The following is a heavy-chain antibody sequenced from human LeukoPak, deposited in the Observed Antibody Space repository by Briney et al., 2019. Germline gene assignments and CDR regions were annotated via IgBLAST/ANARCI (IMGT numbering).Heavy chain of an antibody. J-gene: IGHJ4*02. Sequence: PGGSLRLSCAASGFTFSGYSMNWVRQAPGKGLEWVSSISSSSSYIYYADSVKGRFTISRDNAKNSLYLQMNSLRAEDTAVYYCAIVGRSCGWYVSFDYWGQGTLVTVSS. D-gene: IGHD6-19*01. V-gene: IGHV3-21*01. CDR1: GFTFSGYS. CDR2: ISSSSSYI. CDR3: AIVGRSCGWYVSFDY.